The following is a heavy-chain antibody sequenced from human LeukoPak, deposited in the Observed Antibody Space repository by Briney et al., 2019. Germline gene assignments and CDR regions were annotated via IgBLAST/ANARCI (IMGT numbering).Heavy chain of an antibody. D-gene: IGHD7-27*01. CDR1: GFTFSSYS. CDR3: VRDKRTGDSYFDS. J-gene: IGHJ4*02. CDR2: ISSSSSYI. Sequence: PGGSLRLSCAASGFTFSSYSMNWVRQAPGKGLEWVSSISSSSSYIYYADSVKGRFTISRDNAKNSLYLQMNSLRAEDTAVYYCVRDKRTGDSYFDSWGQGTLVTVSS. V-gene: IGHV3-21*01.